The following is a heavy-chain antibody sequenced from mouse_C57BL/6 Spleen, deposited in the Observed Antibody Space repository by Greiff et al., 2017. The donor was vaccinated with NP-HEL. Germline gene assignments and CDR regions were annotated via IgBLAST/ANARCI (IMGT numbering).Heavy chain of an antibody. D-gene: IGHD3-2*02. CDR1: GFTFSDYG. CDR3: AKKSGDYAMDY. V-gene: IGHV5-17*01. J-gene: IGHJ4*01. Sequence: EVQVVESGGGLVKPGGSLKLSCAASGFTFSDYGMHWVRQAPEKGLEWVAYISSGSSTIYYADTVKGRFTISRDTAKNTLFLQMTSLRSEDTAMYYCAKKSGDYAMDYWGQGTSVTVSS. CDR2: ISSGSSTI.